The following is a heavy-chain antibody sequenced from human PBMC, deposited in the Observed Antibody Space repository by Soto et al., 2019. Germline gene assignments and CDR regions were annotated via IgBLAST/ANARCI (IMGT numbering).Heavy chain of an antibody. CDR3: ARGGGIAAFDI. CDR2: ISYNGSNK. CDR1: GFTFSSYG. J-gene: IGHJ3*02. V-gene: IGHV3-30*03. Sequence: GGSLRLSCAASGFTFSSYGMHWVRQAPGKGLEWVAVISYNGSNKYYADSVKGRFTISRDNSKNTLYLQMNSLRAEDTAVYYCARGGGIAAFDIWGQGTMVTVSS. D-gene: IGHD1-1*01.